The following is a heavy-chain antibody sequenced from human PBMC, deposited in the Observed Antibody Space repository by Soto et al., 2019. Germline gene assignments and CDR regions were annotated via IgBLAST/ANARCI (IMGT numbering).Heavy chain of an antibody. CDR1: GFSLTTRGVG. V-gene: IGHV2-5*02. J-gene: IGHJ4*02. D-gene: IGHD2-15*01. Sequence: SGPTLVKPTQTLTLTCTFSGFSLTTRGVGVGWIRQPPGKALEWLAVIYWDDDERYRPSLKSRLTITKDTSKNQVVLTMTNMDPVDTATYFCAHRARYCSGGSCYFFADYWGQGTLVTVSS. CDR3: AHRARYCSGGSCYFFADY. CDR2: IYWDDDE.